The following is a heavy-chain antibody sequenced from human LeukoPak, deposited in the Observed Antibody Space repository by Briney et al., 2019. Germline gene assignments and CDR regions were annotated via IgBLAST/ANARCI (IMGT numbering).Heavy chain of an antibody. J-gene: IGHJ4*02. Sequence: GSLRLSCAASGFTFNSYAMSWIRQPPGKGLEWIGEINHSGSTNYNPSLKSRVTISVDTSNNRFSLKLSSVTAADTAVYYCARCDYGDYSGFDSWGQGTLVTVSS. CDR1: GFTFNSYA. CDR2: INHSGST. V-gene: IGHV4-34*01. CDR3: ARCDYGDYSGFDS. D-gene: IGHD4-17*01.